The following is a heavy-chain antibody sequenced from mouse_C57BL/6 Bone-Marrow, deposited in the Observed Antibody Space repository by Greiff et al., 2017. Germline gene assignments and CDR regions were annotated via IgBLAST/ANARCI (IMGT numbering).Heavy chain of an antibody. J-gene: IGHJ2*01. CDR1: GYSITSGYY. CDR3: ARYSSYFDY. V-gene: IGHV3-6*01. Sequence: EVQLQESGPGLVKPSQSLSLTCSVTGYSITSGYYWNWIRQFPGNKLEWMGYISYDGSNNYNPSLKNRISITRDTSKNQFFLKLNSVTTEDTATYYCARYSSYFDYWGQGTTLTVSS. CDR2: ISYDGSN. D-gene: IGHD1-3*01.